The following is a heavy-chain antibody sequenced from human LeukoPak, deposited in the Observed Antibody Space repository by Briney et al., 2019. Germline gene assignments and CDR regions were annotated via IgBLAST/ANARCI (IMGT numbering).Heavy chain of an antibody. J-gene: IGHJ3*02. D-gene: IGHD5-12*01. CDR1: GFSFSDYE. Sequence: GGSLRLSCVASGFSFSDYEFNWVRQAPGKGLEYVSAISSNGGSTYYANSVKGRFTISRDNSKNTLYLQMGSLRAEDMAVYYCARPRGGWLRYDAFDIWGQGTMVTVSS. CDR3: ARPRGGWLRYDAFDI. V-gene: IGHV3-64*01. CDR2: ISSNGGST.